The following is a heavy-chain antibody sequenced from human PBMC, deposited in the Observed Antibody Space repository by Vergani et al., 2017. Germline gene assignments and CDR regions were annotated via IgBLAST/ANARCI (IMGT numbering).Heavy chain of an antibody. CDR1: GFTFSSYG. J-gene: IGHJ6*02. D-gene: IGHD3-3*01. CDR3: ARERYDFWSGYYTYYYYYGMDV. CDR2: IWYDGSNN. Sequence: QVQLVESGGGVVQPGRSLRLSCAASGFTFSSYGMHWVRQAPGKGLEWVAVIWYDGSNNYYADSVKGRFTRSRDNSKNTLYLQMNSLRAEDTAVYYCARERYDFWSGYYTYYYYYGMDVWGQGTTVTVSS. V-gene: IGHV3-33*01.